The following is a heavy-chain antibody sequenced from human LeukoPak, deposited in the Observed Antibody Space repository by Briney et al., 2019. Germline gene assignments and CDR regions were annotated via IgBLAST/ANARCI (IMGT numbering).Heavy chain of an antibody. CDR3: ARDVSAGSLSFDY. D-gene: IGHD6-13*01. CDR1: GYTFTGYY. Sequence: GASVKVSCKASGYTFTGYYMHWVRQAPGQGLEWMGWINPNSGGTNYAQSLQGRVTMTTDTSTNTAYMELRNLRSDDTAVYYCARDVSAGSLSFDYWGQGTLVTVSS. CDR2: INPNSGGT. J-gene: IGHJ4*02. V-gene: IGHV1-2*02.